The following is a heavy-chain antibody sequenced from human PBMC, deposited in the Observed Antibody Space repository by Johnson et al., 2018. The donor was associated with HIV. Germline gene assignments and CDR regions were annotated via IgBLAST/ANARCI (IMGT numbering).Heavy chain of an antibody. CDR3: AKDLGQRVGAPAYYALDI. CDR1: GFTFDDYT. Sequence: VQLVESGGVVVQPGGSLRLSCAASGFTFDDYTMHWVRQAPGKGLEWVAVISYDGSNKYYADSEKGRFTISRDNSKNTLYLQMNSLRDEDTAVYYCAKDLGQRVGAPAYYALDIWGQGTVVTVSS. V-gene: IGHV3-30-3*01. J-gene: IGHJ3*02. CDR2: ISYDGSNK. D-gene: IGHD1-26*01.